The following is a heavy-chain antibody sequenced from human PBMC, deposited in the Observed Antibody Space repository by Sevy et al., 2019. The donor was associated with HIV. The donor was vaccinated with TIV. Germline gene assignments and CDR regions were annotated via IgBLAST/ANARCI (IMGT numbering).Heavy chain of an antibody. CDR3: AKRVAGALAALDI. Sequence: GGSLRLSCAASGFTFRNYVMNWVRQPPGKGLEWVSVISDGGGTTYYADSVKGRFTISRDDSKSTLYLQMNSLRVEDTAVYFCAKRVAGALAALDIWGQGTMVTV. D-gene: IGHD3-10*01. J-gene: IGHJ3*02. CDR1: GFTFRNYV. CDR2: ISDGGGTT. V-gene: IGHV3-23*01.